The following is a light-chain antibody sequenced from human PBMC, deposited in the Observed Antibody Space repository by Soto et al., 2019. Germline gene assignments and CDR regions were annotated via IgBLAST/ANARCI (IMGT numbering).Light chain of an antibody. CDR3: QQCGSSST. J-gene: IGKJ5*01. V-gene: IGKV3D-15*01. CDR2: GAS. CDR1: QSVSSN. Sequence: EIVMTQSPATLSVSPGERATLSCRASQSVSSNLAWYQQKPGQAPSLLIYGASTRATGIPARFSGSGSGTEFTPTISRLEPEDFAVHYCQQCGSSSTFGQGTRLEIK.